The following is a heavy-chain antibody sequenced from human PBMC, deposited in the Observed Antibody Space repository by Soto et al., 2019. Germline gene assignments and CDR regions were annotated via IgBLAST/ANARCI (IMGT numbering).Heavy chain of an antibody. CDR3: AKDSLKNVYGDSLDY. CDR2: ISGSGGST. CDR1: GFTFSSYA. D-gene: IGHD4-17*01. V-gene: IGHV3-23*01. J-gene: IGHJ4*02. Sequence: EVQLLESGGGLVQPGGSLRLSCAASGFTFSSYAMSWVRQAPGRGLEWVSAISGSGGSTYYADSVKGRFTISRDNSKNTLYLQMNSLRAEDTAVYYCAKDSLKNVYGDSLDYWGQGTLVTVSS.